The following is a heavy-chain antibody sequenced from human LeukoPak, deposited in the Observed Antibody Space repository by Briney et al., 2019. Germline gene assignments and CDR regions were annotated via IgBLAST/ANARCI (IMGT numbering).Heavy chain of an antibody. D-gene: IGHD3-10*01. V-gene: IGHV3-33*01. CDR1: GFTFSSYG. Sequence: GGSLRLSCAASGFTFSSYGMHWVRQAPGKGLEWVAVIWYDGSNKYYADSVKGRFTISRDNSKNALYLQMNSLRAEDTAVYYCARDLRRGPFDYWGQGTLVTVSS. CDR3: ARDLRRGPFDY. J-gene: IGHJ4*02. CDR2: IWYDGSNK.